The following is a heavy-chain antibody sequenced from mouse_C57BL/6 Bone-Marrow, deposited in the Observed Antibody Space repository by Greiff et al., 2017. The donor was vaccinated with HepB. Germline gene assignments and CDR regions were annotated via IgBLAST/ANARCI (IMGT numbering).Heavy chain of an antibody. Sequence: QVQLQQPGAELVMPGASVKLSCKASGYTFTSYWMHWVKQRPGQGLEWIGEIDPSDSYTNYNQKFKGKSTLTGDKSSSTAYMQLSSLTSEDSAVYYCARSLGAWFAYWGQGTLVTVSA. D-gene: IGHD4-1*01. J-gene: IGHJ3*01. CDR3: ARSLGAWFAY. CDR1: GYTFTSYW. CDR2: IDPSDSYT. V-gene: IGHV1-69*01.